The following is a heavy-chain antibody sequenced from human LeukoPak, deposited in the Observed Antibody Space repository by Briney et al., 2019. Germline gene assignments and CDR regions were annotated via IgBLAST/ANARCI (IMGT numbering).Heavy chain of an antibody. CDR2: IYYSGST. CDR1: GGSISSSSYY. D-gene: IGHD1-26*01. Sequence: SETLSLTCTVSGGSISSSSYYWGWIRQPPGKGLEWIGSIYYSGSTYYNPSLKSRVTISVDTSKNQFSLKLSSVTAADTVVYYCARHSGSYYYFDYWGQGTLVTVSS. V-gene: IGHV4-39*01. J-gene: IGHJ4*02. CDR3: ARHSGSYYYFDY.